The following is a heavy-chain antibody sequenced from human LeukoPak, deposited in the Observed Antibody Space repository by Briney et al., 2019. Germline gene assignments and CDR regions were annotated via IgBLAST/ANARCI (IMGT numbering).Heavy chain of an antibody. CDR1: GGSISSYY. Sequence: SETLSLTCTVPGGSISSYYWSWIRQPPGKGLEWIGYIYYSGSTNYNPSLKSRVTISVDTSKNQFPLKLSSVTAADTAVYYCARMGRGGGDSFDYWGQGTLVTVSS. CDR2: IYYSGST. D-gene: IGHD3-16*01. CDR3: ARMGRGGGDSFDY. V-gene: IGHV4-59*01. J-gene: IGHJ4*02.